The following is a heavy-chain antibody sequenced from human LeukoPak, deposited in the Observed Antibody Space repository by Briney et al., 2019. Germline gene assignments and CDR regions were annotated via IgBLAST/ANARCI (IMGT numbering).Heavy chain of an antibody. CDR2: TSYSGST. J-gene: IGHJ4*02. CDR3: ARGGITGAVFDY. CDR1: GGSISNYY. Sequence: SETLSLTCTVSGGSISNYYWSWIRQPPGKGLEWIGYTSYSGSTNYNPSLKSRVTILVDTSKNHLSLKLSSVAAADTAVYYCARGGITGAVFDYWGQGTLVTVSS. D-gene: IGHD1-20*01. V-gene: IGHV4-59*01.